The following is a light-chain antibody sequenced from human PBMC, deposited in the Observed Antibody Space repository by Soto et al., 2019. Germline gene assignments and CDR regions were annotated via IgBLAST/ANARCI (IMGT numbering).Light chain of an antibody. J-gene: IGKJ2*03. CDR1: QTFGSY. CDR3: QQYNTYSMFS. V-gene: IGKV1-39*01. CDR2: AAS. Sequence: DIQMTQSPSSLSASVGDRVTITCRASQTFGSYLNWYQQKPGKAPKLLIYAASTLQSGVPSRFSGSGSGTEFTLTISSLQPDDFATYYCQQYNTYSMFSFGQGTKVDIK.